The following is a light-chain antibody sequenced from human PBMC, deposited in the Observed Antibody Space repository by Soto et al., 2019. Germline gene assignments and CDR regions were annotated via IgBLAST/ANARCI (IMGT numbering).Light chain of an antibody. CDR3: QSYDSSLGGSDV. CDR1: SSNIGAGYD. Sequence: QSVLTQPPSVSGAPGQRVTISCTGSSSNIGAGYDVHWYQQLPGTAPKLLIYGNSNRPSGVPDRFSGSKSGTSASLAITGLQAEDESDYYCQSYDSSLGGSDVFGGGTKLTVL. CDR2: GNS. J-gene: IGLJ2*01. V-gene: IGLV1-40*01.